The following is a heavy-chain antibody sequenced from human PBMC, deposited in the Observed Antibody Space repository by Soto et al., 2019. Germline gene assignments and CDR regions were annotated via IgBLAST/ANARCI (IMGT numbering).Heavy chain of an antibody. CDR1: GYTFTSYG. V-gene: IGHV1-18*01. Sequence: GASVKVSCKASGYTFTSYGISWVRQAPGQGLEWMGWISAYNGNTNYAQKLQGRVTMTTDTSTSTAYMELRSLRSDDTAVYYCAREGVVATSVRFLYDYYGMDVWGQGTTVTVSS. CDR3: AREGVVATSVRFLYDYYGMDV. CDR2: ISAYNGNT. J-gene: IGHJ6*02. D-gene: IGHD5-12*01.